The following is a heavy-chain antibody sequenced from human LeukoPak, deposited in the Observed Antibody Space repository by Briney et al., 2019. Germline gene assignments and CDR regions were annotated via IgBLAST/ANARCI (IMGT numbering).Heavy chain of an antibody. CDR1: GGSISSYY. V-gene: IGHV4-4*07. D-gene: IGHD6-19*01. CDR3: ARDIAVAGTGAFDI. J-gene: IGHJ3*02. Sequence: PSETLSLTCTVSGGSISSYYWSWIRQPAGKGLEWIGRIYTSGSTNYSPSLKSRVTMSVDTSKNQFSLKLSSVTAADTAVYYCARDIAVAGTGAFDIWGQGTMVTVSS. CDR2: IYTSGST.